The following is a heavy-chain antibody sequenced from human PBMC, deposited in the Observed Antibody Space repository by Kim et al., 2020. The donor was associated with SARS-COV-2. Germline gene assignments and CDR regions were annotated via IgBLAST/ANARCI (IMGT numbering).Heavy chain of an antibody. V-gene: IGHV1-69*13. J-gene: IGHJ6*02. Sequence: SVKVSCKASGGTFSSYAISWVRQAPGQGLEWMGGIIPIFGTANYAQKFQGRVTITADESTSTAYMELSSLRSEDTAVYYCAYSSIAVRPSFRNYYYYYGMDVWGQGTTVTVSS. CDR1: GGTFSSYA. D-gene: IGHD6-6*01. CDR2: IIPIFGTA. CDR3: AYSSIAVRPSFRNYYYYYGMDV.